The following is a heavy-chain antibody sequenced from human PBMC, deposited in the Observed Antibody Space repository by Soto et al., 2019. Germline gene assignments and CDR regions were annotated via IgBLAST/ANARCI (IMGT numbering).Heavy chain of an antibody. CDR1: GYSFSGYWIYA. V-gene: IGHV3-23*01. CDR3: AKDAPGSGWLSDY. Sequence: PGESLKISCKGSGYSFSGYWIYAMSWVRQAPGKGLEWVSTISGNGGTSYADFVRGRFTISRDNSKNTLYLQMNSLRAEDTAVYYCAKDAPGSGWLSDYWGQGSRVTVSS. D-gene: IGHD3-22*01. CDR2: ISGNGGT. J-gene: IGHJ4*02.